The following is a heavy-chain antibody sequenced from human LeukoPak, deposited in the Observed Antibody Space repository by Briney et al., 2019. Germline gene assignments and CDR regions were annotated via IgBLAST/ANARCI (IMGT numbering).Heavy chain of an antibody. CDR1: GFSFSQYG. CDR2: IWYDGNND. D-gene: IGHD5-12*01. CDR3: ARDDPKSGYTCGDY. V-gene: IGHV3-33*01. J-gene: IGHJ4*02. Sequence: GGSLRLFCAASGFSFSQYGMHWVRQAPGKGLEWVAVIWYDGNNDNYADSVKDRFTISRANSKNTLDLQMNSLIAEDTAVYYCARDDPKSGYTCGDYWGQGTLVTVS.